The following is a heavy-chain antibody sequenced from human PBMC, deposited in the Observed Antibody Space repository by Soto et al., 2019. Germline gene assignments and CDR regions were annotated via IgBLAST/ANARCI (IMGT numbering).Heavy chain of an antibody. V-gene: IGHV4-31*02. CDR3: ARVGSYYDYIWGSYLPAAPHAFDI. J-gene: IGHJ3*02. CDR2: IYYSGST. D-gene: IGHD3-16*02. CDR1: GGSISSGGYY. Sequence: SETLSLTCTVSGGSISSGGYYWSWIRQHPGKGLEWIGYIYYSGSTYYNPSLKSRVTISVDTSKNQFSLKLSSVTAADTAVYYCARVGSYYDYIWGSYLPAAPHAFDIWGQGTMVTVS.